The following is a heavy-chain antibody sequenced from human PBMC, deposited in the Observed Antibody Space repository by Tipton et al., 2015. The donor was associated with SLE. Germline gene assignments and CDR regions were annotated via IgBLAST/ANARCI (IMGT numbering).Heavy chain of an antibody. CDR1: GGSISSGSYY. V-gene: IGHV4-61*02. D-gene: IGHD6-25*01. CDR3: ARQPFATRSGFDV. CDR2: IYTSGST. J-gene: IGHJ3*01. Sequence: TLSLTCTVSGGSISSGSYYWSWIRQPAGKGLEWIGRIYTSGSTNYNPSLKSRVTISVDTSKNQFSLKLSSVTAADTAVYYCARQPFATRSGFDVWGQGTMVTVSS.